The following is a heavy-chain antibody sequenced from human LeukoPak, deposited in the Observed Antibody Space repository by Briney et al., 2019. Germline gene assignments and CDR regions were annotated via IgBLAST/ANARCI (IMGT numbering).Heavy chain of an antibody. Sequence: ASVKVSCKASGYSFSGYFMHWVRQAPGQGLEWMGRINPNSGGTNYAQRFQGRVTMTRDTSISTAYMELSRLRSDDTAVYYCARASYYGSGSYYTPYYYYYGMDVWGQGTTVTVSS. CDR2: INPNSGGT. V-gene: IGHV1-2*06. D-gene: IGHD3-10*01. CDR1: GYSFSGYF. CDR3: ARASYYGSGSYYTPYYYYYGMDV. J-gene: IGHJ6*02.